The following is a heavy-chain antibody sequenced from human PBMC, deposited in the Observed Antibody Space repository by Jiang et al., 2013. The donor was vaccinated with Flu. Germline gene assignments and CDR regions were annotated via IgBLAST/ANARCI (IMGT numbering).Heavy chain of an antibody. CDR3: ARGSGGGGKFDY. D-gene: IGHD4-23*01. J-gene: IGHJ4*02. CDR2: IYYSGST. Sequence: GSGLVKPSQTLSLTCTVSGGSISSGGYYWSWIRQHPGKGLEWIGYIYYSGSTYYNPSLKSRVTISVDTSKNQFSLKLSSVTAADTAVYYCARGSGGGGKFDYWGQGTLVTVSS. V-gene: IGHV4-31*03. CDR1: GGSISSGGYY.